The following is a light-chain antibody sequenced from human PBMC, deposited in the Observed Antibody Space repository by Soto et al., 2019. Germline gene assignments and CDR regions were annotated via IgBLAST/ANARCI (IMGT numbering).Light chain of an antibody. CDR1: TSDIGTNA. CDR3: ATWHDSFYV. Sequence: QSVLTQPPSASGSPGQRVIVSCSGSTSDIGTNAVNWFQHLPGTAPQLLIYTNNQRPSVVPDRFSGYKSDTAASLAIRGLQSEEDADYYCATWHDSFYVFGTGTKLTVL. CDR2: TNN. J-gene: IGLJ1*01. V-gene: IGLV1-44*01.